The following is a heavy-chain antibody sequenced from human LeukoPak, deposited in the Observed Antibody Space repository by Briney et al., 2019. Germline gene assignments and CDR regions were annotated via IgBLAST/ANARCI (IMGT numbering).Heavy chain of an antibody. CDR3: ARVTSPDYGDYRPFDY. CDR2: ISSSSSYI. CDR1: GFTFSSYS. D-gene: IGHD4-17*01. V-gene: IGHV3-21*01. J-gene: IGHJ4*02. Sequence: GGCLRLSCAASGFTFSSYSTNWVRQAPGKGLEWVSSISSSSSYIYYADSVKGRFTISRDNAKNSLYLQMNSLRAEDTAVYYCARVTSPDYGDYRPFDYWGQGTLVTVSS.